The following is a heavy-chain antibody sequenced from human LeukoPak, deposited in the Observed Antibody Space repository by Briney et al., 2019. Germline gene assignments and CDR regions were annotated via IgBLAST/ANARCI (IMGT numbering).Heavy chain of an antibody. CDR2: MNPNSGNT. CDR1: GYTFTSYD. J-gene: IGHJ4*02. CDR3: ARRGDYYDSSGYYYVYNY. Sequence: ASVKVSCKASGYTFTSYDINWVRQATGQGLEWMGWMNPNSGNTGYAQKFQGRVTITRNTSISTAYMELSSLRSEDTAVYYCARRGDYYDSSGYYYVYNYWGQGTLVTASS. D-gene: IGHD3-22*01. V-gene: IGHV1-8*03.